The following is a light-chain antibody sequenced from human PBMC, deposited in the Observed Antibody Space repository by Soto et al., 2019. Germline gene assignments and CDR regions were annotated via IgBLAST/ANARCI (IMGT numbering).Light chain of an antibody. Sequence: FKLSPCALSFPSLQISTLSFRASQSISGTYLAWYQQKPGQAPRLLIYDASSRATGIPDRFSGSGSGTDFTLTISRLEPEDFAVYYCQHAGRLPWTFGQGTKVDIK. V-gene: IGKV3-20*01. CDR2: DAS. J-gene: IGKJ1*01. CDR1: QSISGTY. CDR3: QHAGRLPWT.